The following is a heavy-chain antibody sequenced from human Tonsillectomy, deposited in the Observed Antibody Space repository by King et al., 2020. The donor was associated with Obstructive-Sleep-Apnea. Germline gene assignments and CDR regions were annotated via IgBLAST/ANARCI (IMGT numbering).Heavy chain of an antibody. D-gene: IGHD6-19*01. CDR2: IYHSGST. J-gene: IGHJ2*01. CDR1: GYSISSGYY. CDR3: ARLEGQWLVYWYFDL. Sequence: QLQESGPGLVKPSETLSLTCTVSGYSISSGYYWGWIRQPPGKGLEWIGSIYHSGSTYYNPSLKSRVTISVDTSKNQFSLKLSSVTAADTAGYYCARLEGQWLVYWYFDLWGRGTLVTVSS. V-gene: IGHV4-38-2*02.